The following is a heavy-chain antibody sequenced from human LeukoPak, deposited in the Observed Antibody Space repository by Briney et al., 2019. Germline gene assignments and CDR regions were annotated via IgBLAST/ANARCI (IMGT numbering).Heavy chain of an antibody. V-gene: IGHV3-9*01. CDR1: GFTFDDYA. CDR3: ARVGCSRSTCFVDYYYYYDMDA. Sequence: GGSLRLSCAASGFTFDDYAMHWVRQAPGKGLEWVSGISWNSGSIGYADSMKGRFTISRDNAQNSLYLQMDSLRAEDTAVYYCARVGCSRSTCFVDYYYYYDMDAWGQGTTATVSS. D-gene: IGHD2-2*01. J-gene: IGHJ6*02. CDR2: ISWNSGSI.